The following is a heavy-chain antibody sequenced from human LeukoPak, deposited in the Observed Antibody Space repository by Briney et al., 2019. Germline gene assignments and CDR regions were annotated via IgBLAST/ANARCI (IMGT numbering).Heavy chain of an antibody. CDR1: GGSFSGYY. CDR3: ARGGYSYGYGFDP. CDR2: INHSGST. D-gene: IGHD5-18*01. Sequence: SETLSLTCAVYGGSFSGYYRSWIRQPPGKGLEWIGEINHSGSTNYNPSLKSRVTISVDTSKNQFSLKLSSVTAADTAVYYCARGGYSYGYGFDPWGQGTLVTVSS. V-gene: IGHV4-34*01. J-gene: IGHJ5*02.